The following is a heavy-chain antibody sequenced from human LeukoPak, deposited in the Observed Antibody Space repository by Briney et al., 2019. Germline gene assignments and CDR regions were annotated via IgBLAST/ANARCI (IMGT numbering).Heavy chain of an antibody. CDR1: GGSISSSSYY. V-gene: IGHV4-39*07. Sequence: SETLSLTCTVSGGSISSSSYYWGWIRQPPGKGLEWIGSIYYSGSTYYNPSLKSRVTISVDTSKNQFSLKLSSVTAADTAVYYCARVTRGYYDSSGYLSAFDIWGQGTMVTVSS. D-gene: IGHD3-22*01. CDR2: IYYSGST. J-gene: IGHJ3*02. CDR3: ARVTRGYYDSSGYLSAFDI.